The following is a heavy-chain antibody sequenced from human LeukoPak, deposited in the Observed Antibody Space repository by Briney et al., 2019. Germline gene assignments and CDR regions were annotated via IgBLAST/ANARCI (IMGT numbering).Heavy chain of an antibody. CDR2: TNPNSGNT. D-gene: IGHD3-3*01. V-gene: IGHV1-8*01. J-gene: IGHJ4*02. Sequence: XXVXVSCKAPGYTLTSYDINWVRQATGQGLEWMGWTNPNSGNTGYAQKFQGRVTMTRNTSISTAYMELSSLRSEDTAVYYCATSTIFGVSAFDYWGQGTLVTVSS. CDR1: GYTLTSYD. CDR3: ATSTIFGVSAFDY.